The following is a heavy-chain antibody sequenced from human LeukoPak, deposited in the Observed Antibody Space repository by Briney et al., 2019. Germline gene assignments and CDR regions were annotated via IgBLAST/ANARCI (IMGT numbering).Heavy chain of an antibody. V-gene: IGHV3-74*01. D-gene: IGHD4-11*01. CDR1: GFTFSNYY. CDR3: ARSASTSYSYMDV. CDR2: IKNDETNT. J-gene: IGHJ6*03. Sequence: GGSLGLSCAASGFTFSNYYMDWVRQAPGKGLVWVSRIKNDETNTDYADSVKGRFTISRDNAKNTLYLQMNSLRAEDTAVYYCARSASTSYSYMDVWGKGTTVTVSS.